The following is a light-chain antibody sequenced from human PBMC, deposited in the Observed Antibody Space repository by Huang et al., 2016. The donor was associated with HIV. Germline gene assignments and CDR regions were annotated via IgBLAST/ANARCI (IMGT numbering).Light chain of an antibody. CDR3: QQYVSSPRT. CDR1: QTFSSSY. Sequence: EIVLTQSPGTLSWSPGERATLSCRASQTFSSSYLARYQQKPGQAPRLLLYGASSRATGIPDRFSGSRSGTDFTLTISRLEPEDFALYYCQQYVSSPRTFGQGTKVEIK. V-gene: IGKV3-20*01. CDR2: GAS. J-gene: IGKJ1*01.